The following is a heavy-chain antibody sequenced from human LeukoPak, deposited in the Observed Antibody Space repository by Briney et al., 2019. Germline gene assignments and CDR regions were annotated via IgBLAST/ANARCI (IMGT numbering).Heavy chain of an antibody. Sequence: ALVKVSCTVSGYTLTELSMHWVRQAPGKGLEWMGGFDPEDGETIYAQKFQGRVTMTEDTSTDTAYMELSSLRSEDTAVYYCATLTYGDYGVDYWGQGTLVTVSS. CDR3: ATLTYGDYGVDY. D-gene: IGHD4-17*01. CDR1: GYTLTELS. CDR2: FDPEDGET. J-gene: IGHJ4*02. V-gene: IGHV1-24*01.